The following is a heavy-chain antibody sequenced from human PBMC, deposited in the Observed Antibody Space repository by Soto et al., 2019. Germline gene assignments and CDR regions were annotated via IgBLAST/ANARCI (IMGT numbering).Heavy chain of an antibody. J-gene: IGHJ5*02. D-gene: IGHD6-13*01. CDR2: ISAYNGNT. V-gene: IGHV1-18*04. CDR3: ARAAIAAAGYNWFDP. CDR1: GYTFTSYG. Sequence: ASVKVSCKASGYTFTSYGISWVRQAPGQGLEWMGWISAYNGNTNYAQKLQGRVTMTTDTSTSTAYMELRSLRSDDTAVYYCARAAIAAAGYNWFDPWGQGTLVTVSS.